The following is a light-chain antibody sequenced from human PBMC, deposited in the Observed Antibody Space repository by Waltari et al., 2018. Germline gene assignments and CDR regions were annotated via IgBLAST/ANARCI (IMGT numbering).Light chain of an antibody. Sequence: DIVMTQSPDSLAVSLGERATINCTSSQSVLYSSNNKNYLAWYQQKPGQPPKLLIYWASTRESGVPDRFSGSGSGTDFTLTISSLQAEDVAVYYCLQYYSTLLFTFGPGTKVDIK. V-gene: IGKV4-1*01. CDR2: WAS. CDR1: QSVLYSSNNKNY. J-gene: IGKJ3*01. CDR3: LQYYSTLLFT.